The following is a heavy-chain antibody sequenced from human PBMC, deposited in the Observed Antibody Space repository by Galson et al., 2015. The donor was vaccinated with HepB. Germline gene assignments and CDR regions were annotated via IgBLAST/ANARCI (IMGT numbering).Heavy chain of an antibody. CDR3: ARDLARGVSNPRVDV. Sequence: SLRLSCAASGFTFSSYGMHWVRQAPGKGLEWVAVIWYDGSNKYYADSVKGRFTISRGNSKNTLYLQMNSLRAEDTAVYYCARDLARGVSNPRVDVWGQGTTVTVSS. D-gene: IGHD3-10*01. V-gene: IGHV3-33*08. CDR2: IWYDGSNK. CDR1: GFTFSSYG. J-gene: IGHJ6*02.